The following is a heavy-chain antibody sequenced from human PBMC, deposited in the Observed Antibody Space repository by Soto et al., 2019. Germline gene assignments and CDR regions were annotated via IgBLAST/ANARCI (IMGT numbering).Heavy chain of an antibody. V-gene: IGHV4-61*08. D-gene: IGHD5-18*01. Sequence: SETLSLTCTVSGGSVSSGAYYWSWIRQHPGKGLEWIGYISYIGSTNYNPSLKSRVTISVDTSKNQFSLKLSSVTAADTAVYYCARGYGRNFDYWGQGTLVTVSS. J-gene: IGHJ4*02. CDR1: GGSVSSGAYY. CDR3: ARGYGRNFDY. CDR2: ISYIGST.